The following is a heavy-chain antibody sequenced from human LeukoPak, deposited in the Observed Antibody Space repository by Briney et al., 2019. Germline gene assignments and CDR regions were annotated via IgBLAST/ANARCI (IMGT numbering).Heavy chain of an antibody. Sequence: SVKVSCKASGGTFSSYAISWVRQAPGQGLEWMGRIIPILGIANYAQKFQGRVTITADKSTSTAYMELSSLRSEDTAVYYCAREEDYYGSGSYYPYAFDIWGQGTMDTVSS. CDR2: IIPILGIA. CDR1: GGTFSSYA. D-gene: IGHD3-10*01. J-gene: IGHJ3*02. CDR3: AREEDYYGSGSYYPYAFDI. V-gene: IGHV1-69*04.